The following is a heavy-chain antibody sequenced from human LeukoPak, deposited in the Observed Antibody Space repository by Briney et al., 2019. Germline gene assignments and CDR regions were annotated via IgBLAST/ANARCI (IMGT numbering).Heavy chain of an antibody. V-gene: IGHV3-48*03. D-gene: IGHD3-10*01. CDR1: GFTFRSYE. CDR3: ATYIIGPTIDY. CDR2: ISGSGSTI. Sequence: GGSLRLSCAASGFTFRSYEMNWVRQAPGKGLEWISYISGSGSTIYYADPVKGRFTISRDNAKNSLYLQMNSLRAGDTAVYYCATYIIGPTIDYWGRGTLVTVSS. J-gene: IGHJ4*02.